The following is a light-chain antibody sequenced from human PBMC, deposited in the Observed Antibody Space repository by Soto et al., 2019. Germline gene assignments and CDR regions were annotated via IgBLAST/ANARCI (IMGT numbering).Light chain of an antibody. Sequence: SYELTQPPSVSVAPGQTARITCGGNNIGSKSVHWYLQKPGQAPVLVIYYDSDRPSGIPERFSGSNSGNTATLTISRVEAGDEADYYCQVWDSSSDHPVFGGGTKLTVL. J-gene: IGLJ2*01. CDR1: NIGSKS. V-gene: IGLV3-21*04. CDR2: YDS. CDR3: QVWDSSSDHPV.